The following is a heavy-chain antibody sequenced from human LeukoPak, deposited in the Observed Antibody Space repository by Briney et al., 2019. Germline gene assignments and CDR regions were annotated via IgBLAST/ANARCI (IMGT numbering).Heavy chain of an antibody. CDR1: GGSINSYY. D-gene: IGHD1-26*01. J-gene: IGHJ4*02. Sequence: SETLSLTCTVAGGSINSYYWSWIRQPPGKGVEWVGYTYYSGSTGYNPSLTSRVTISVDTSKNQFSLKLTSVPAADPAVYYCARGSGNYWQVSFDYWGQGTLVTVSS. CDR2: TYYSGST. CDR3: ARGSGNYWQVSFDY. V-gene: IGHV4-59*08.